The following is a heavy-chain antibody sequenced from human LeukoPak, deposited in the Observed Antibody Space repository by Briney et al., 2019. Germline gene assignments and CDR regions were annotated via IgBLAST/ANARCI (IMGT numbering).Heavy chain of an antibody. J-gene: IGHJ5*02. D-gene: IGHD6-19*01. CDR3: ARDAGYSSGWYSRGDWFDP. CDR2: IYYSGST. CDR1: GGSISSYY. V-gene: IGHV4-59*01. Sequence: SETLSLTCTVSGGSISSYYWSWIRQPPGKGLEWIGYIYYSGSTNYNPSLKSRVTISVDTSKNQFSLKLSSVTAADTAVYYCARDAGYSSGWYSRGDWFDPWGQGTLVTVSS.